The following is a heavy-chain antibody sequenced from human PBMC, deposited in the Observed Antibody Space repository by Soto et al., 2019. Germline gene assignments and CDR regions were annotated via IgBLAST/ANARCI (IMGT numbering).Heavy chain of an antibody. CDR2: INAYNVNT. J-gene: IGHJ4*02. CDR3: ARDQSRYFYYFDY. D-gene: IGHD3-9*01. CDR1: GSTFTGYG. V-gene: IGHV1-18*01. Sequence: ASVKVSCKASGSTFTGYGTSWVRQAPGQGLEWMGWINAYNVNTNYAQKLQGRVTMTTDTSASTAYMELRSLRSDDTAVYYGARDQSRYFYYFDYWGQGTLDTVSS.